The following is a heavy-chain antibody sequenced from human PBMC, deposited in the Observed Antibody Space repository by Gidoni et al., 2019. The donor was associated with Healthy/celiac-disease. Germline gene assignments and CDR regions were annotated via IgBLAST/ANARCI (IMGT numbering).Heavy chain of an antibody. Sequence: EVQLVESGGGLVKPGGSLRLSCASSGFTFRRYSMNWVRQAPGKGLEWVSSISRSSSYIYYADSVKGRFTISRDNAKNSLYLQMNSLRAEDTAVYYCARGKDSVVVVAATDAFDIWGQGTMVTVSS. D-gene: IGHD2-15*01. CDR1: GFTFRRYS. V-gene: IGHV3-21*01. CDR3: ARGKDSVVVVAATDAFDI. J-gene: IGHJ3*02. CDR2: ISRSSSYI.